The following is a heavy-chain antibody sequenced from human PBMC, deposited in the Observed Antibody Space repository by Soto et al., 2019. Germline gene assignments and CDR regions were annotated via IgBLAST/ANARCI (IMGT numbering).Heavy chain of an antibody. Sequence: QVQLVQSGAEVKKPGASVTVSCKASGYTFTSYAFNWVRQAPGQGLEWMGWISAYSGNTNYAPKFQGRVTMTTDTSTSTAYMELRRLRSDDTVLYYCARDHSVIDYWGQGTLVTVSS. CDR3: ARDHSVIDY. CDR1: GYTFTSYA. V-gene: IGHV1-18*04. D-gene: IGHD3-10*01. J-gene: IGHJ4*02. CDR2: ISAYSGNT.